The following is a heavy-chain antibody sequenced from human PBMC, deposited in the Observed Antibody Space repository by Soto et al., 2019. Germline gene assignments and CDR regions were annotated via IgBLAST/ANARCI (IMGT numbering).Heavy chain of an antibody. V-gene: IGHV1-69*13. CDR3: ARGSGWTPNF. CDR2: IIPIFGTA. Sequence: SVEVSCKXSGGTFSSYAISWVRQAPGQGLEWMGGIIPIFGTANYAQKFQGRITITADESTSTAYMELSSLRSEDTAVYYCARGSGWTPNFWGQGTLVTVSS. J-gene: IGHJ4*02. CDR1: GGTFSSYA. D-gene: IGHD3-22*01.